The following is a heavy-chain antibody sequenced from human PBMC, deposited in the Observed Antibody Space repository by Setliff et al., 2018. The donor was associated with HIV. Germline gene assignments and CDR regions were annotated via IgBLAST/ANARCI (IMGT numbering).Heavy chain of an antibody. CDR3: ARQAVDCSGGTCYSTSAFDY. CDR2: VYPDDSDS. V-gene: IGHV5-51*01. Sequence: GESLKISCRGSGYNFASHWIAWVRQMPGKGLEWMGIVYPDDSDSRYSPSFQGQVTISADKSVSTAYLQWSSLKASDTAMYYCARQAVDCSGGTCYSTSAFDYWGQ. CDR1: GYNFASHW. D-gene: IGHD2-15*01. J-gene: IGHJ4*02.